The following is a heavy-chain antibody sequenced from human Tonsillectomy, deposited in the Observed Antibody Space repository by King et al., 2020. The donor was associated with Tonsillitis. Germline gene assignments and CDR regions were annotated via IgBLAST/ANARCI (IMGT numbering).Heavy chain of an antibody. J-gene: IGHJ4*02. D-gene: IGHD2-8*01. V-gene: IGHV3-7*01. CDR2: IKQDGSEK. CDR1: GFTFSSYW. CDR3: ARDRSPNSFFDY. Sequence: VQLVESGGGLVQPGGSLRLSCAASGFTFSSYWMSWFRQAPGKGLEWVANIKQDGSEKYYVDSLKGRLTISRDNAENSLFLQMNSLRSEDTAVYYCARDRSPNSFFDYWGQGTLVTVSS.